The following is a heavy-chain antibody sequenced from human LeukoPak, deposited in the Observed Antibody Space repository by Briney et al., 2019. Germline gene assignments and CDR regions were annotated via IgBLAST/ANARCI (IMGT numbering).Heavy chain of an antibody. CDR1: GFTFSDYC. V-gene: IGHV3-11*04. J-gene: IGHJ4*02. CDR2: ISSSGSTM. D-gene: IGHD3-10*01. CDR3: AKDRDYYGSGSFIDY. Sequence: GGSLRLSCAASGFTFSDYCMSWIRQAPGKGLEWVSYISSSGSTMYYADSVKGRFTISRDNSKNTLYLQMNSLRAEDTAVYYCAKDRDYYGSGSFIDYWGQGTLVTVSS.